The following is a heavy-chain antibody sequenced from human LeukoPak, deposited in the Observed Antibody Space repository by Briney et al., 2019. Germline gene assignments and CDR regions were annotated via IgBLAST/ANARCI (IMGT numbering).Heavy chain of an antibody. D-gene: IGHD1-14*01. CDR1: GGSISSYY. CDR3: ARKRGGSRELAPDDAFDI. CDR2: IYTSGST. J-gene: IGHJ3*02. V-gene: IGHV4-4*07. Sequence: PSETLSFTCTVSGGSISSYYWSWIRQPAGKGLEWIGRIYTSGSTNYNPSLKSRVTMSVDTSKNQFSLKLSSVTAADTAVYYCARKRGGSRELAPDDAFDIWGQGTMVTVSS.